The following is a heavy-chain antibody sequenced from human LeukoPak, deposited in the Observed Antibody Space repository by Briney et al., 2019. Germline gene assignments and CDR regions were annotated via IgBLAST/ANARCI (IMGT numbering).Heavy chain of an antibody. CDR3: AREINGNYAFDY. Sequence: GGSLRLSCAASGFTFSSYNTDWVRQAPGKGLEWVSSISNSGSHMYYADSMKGRFTISRDNAKNSLYLQMNSLRAEDTAIYYCAREINGNYAFDYWGQGTLVTVSS. CDR1: GFTFSSYN. V-gene: IGHV3-21*01. D-gene: IGHD4-17*01. CDR2: ISNSGSHM. J-gene: IGHJ4*02.